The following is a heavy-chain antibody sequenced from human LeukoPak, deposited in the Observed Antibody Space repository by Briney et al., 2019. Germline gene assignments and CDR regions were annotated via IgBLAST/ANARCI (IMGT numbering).Heavy chain of an antibody. Sequence: GGSLRLSCAASGFTFDDYGMSWVRQAPGKGLEWVANIKEDGTQKYFVDSVKGRFAISRDNAKNSLYLQMNNLRAEDTALYYCARKIRGVYAFDLWGQGTMVTVSS. CDR1: GFTFDDYG. J-gene: IGHJ3*01. CDR3: ARKIRGVYAFDL. D-gene: IGHD3-10*01. CDR2: IKEDGTQK. V-gene: IGHV3-7*01.